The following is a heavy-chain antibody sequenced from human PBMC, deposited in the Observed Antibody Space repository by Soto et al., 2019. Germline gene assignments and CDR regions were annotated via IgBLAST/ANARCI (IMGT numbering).Heavy chain of an antibody. CDR2: IYYNENT. CDR3: ASARWDY. D-gene: IGHD2-15*01. V-gene: IGHV4-34*01. CDR1: GGSFNANW. Sequence: QVQLQQWGAGLLTPSETLSLNCAVSGGSFNANWWSWVRQPPGKGLEWICEIYYNENTNYNASLKSRVTISVDTSRNSFSLTLASVTAADTAIYYCASARWDYWGQGTLVTVSS. J-gene: IGHJ4*02.